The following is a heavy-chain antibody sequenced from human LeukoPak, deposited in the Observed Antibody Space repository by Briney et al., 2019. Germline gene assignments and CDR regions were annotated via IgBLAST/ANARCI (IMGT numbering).Heavy chain of an antibody. Sequence: SETLSLTCAVYGGSFSGYYWNWIRQPPGKGLEWIGEINHSGSTDYNPSLKSRVTISVDTSKNQFSLKLSSVTAADTAVYYCARAWAVAGKPRLDYWGQGTLVTVSS. D-gene: IGHD6-19*01. CDR3: ARAWAVAGKPRLDY. CDR1: GGSFSGYY. V-gene: IGHV4-34*01. J-gene: IGHJ4*02. CDR2: INHSGST.